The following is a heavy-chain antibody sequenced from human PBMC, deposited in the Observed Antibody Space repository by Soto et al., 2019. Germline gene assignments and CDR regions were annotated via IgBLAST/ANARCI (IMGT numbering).Heavy chain of an antibody. Sequence: QVQLQESGPGLVKPSQTLSLTCTVSGGSIGSGGYYWDWIRQHPGKGPEWIGYIHYTGNTYYNPYVKSRLTISLDTSKNQFSLHLSSVTAADTAVYYCATNHDDISGRTPLLFDSWGQGTLVTVSS. V-gene: IGHV4-31*03. CDR3: ATNHDDISGRTPLLFDS. J-gene: IGHJ4*02. D-gene: IGHD3-22*01. CDR2: IHYTGNT. CDR1: GGSIGSGGYY.